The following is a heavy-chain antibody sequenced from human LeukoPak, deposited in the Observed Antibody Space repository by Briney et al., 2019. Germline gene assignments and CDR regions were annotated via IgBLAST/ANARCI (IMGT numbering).Heavy chain of an antibody. D-gene: IGHD3-10*01. Sequence: GGSLRLSCAAPGFTFSSYGMHWVRQAPGKGLEWVAVISYDGSNKYYADSVKGRFTISRDNSKNTLYLQMNSLRAEDTAVYYCAKEGGRFAFGNWFDPWGQGTLVTVSS. J-gene: IGHJ5*02. CDR2: ISYDGSNK. CDR1: GFTFSSYG. V-gene: IGHV3-30*18. CDR3: AKEGGRFAFGNWFDP.